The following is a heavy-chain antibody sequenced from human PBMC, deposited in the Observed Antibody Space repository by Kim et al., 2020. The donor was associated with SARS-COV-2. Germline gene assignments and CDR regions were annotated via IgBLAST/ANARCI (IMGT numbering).Heavy chain of an antibody. CDR3: ARGRGMTTVVTPLYY. D-gene: IGHD4-17*01. V-gene: IGHV4-34*01. CDR1: GGSFSGYY. CDR2: INHSGST. J-gene: IGHJ4*02. Sequence: SETLSLTCAVYGGSFSGYYWSWIRQPPGKGLEWIGEINHSGSTNYNPSLKSRVTISVDTSKNQFSLKLSSVTAADTAVYYCARGRGMTTVVTPLYYWGQGTLVTVSS.